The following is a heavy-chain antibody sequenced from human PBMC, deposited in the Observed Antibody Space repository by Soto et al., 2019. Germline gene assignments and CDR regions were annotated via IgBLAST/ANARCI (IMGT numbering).Heavy chain of an antibody. CDR2: ISGSGGST. CDR1: GFTFSSYA. D-gene: IGHD3-10*01. CDR3: AKAALSITMVRGVIYFDY. Sequence: GGSLRLSCAASGFTFSSYAMSWVRQAPGKGLEWVSAISGSGGSTYYADSVKGRFTISRDNSKNTLYLQMNSLRAEDTAVYYCAKAALSITMVRGVIYFDYWGQGTLVTVSS. V-gene: IGHV3-23*01. J-gene: IGHJ4*02.